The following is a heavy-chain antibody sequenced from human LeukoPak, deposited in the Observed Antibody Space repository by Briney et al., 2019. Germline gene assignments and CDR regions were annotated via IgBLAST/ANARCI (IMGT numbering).Heavy chain of an antibody. CDR1: GFTFSSYA. J-gene: IGHJ4*02. CDR3: AKTVRRGITGTHFDY. Sequence: PGGSLRLSCAASGFTFSSYAMSWVRQAPGKGLEWVSAISGSGGSTYYADSVKGRFTISRDNSKNTLYLQMSSLRAEDTAVYYCAKTVRRGITGTHFDYWGQGTLVTVSS. D-gene: IGHD1-20*01. CDR2: ISGSGGST. V-gene: IGHV3-23*01.